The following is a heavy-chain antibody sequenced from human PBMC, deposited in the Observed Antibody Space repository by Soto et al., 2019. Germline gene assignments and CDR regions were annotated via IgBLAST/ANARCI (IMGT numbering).Heavy chain of an antibody. Sequence: QVELPESGPRLGRPSQNLSLSWTVSGGSISHSANHWKWIRQPPGEGLGWIGYNYYSGGTYYSPALKGRVTMSIDASKNQFSLKLSSVTAADTAVYYCAKGVRGVPNWFDPWGQGTLVTVSS. D-gene: IGHD3-10*01. CDR1: GGSISHSANH. CDR3: AKGVRGVPNWFDP. V-gene: IGHV4-31*02. J-gene: IGHJ5*02. CDR2: NYYSGGT.